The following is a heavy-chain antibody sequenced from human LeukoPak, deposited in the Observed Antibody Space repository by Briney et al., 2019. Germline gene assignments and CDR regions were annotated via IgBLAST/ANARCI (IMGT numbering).Heavy chain of an antibody. D-gene: IGHD2/OR15-2a*01. V-gene: IGHV3-23*01. CDR1: GFTFTNYA. CDR2: ISGRGGST. J-gene: IGHJ4*02. CDR3: AKDHDNSYFYYFDH. Sequence: GGSLRLSCATSGFTFTNYAMTWVRQAPGKGLEWVSGISGRGGSTFYADSVKGRFTVSRDNSKNTLYLQMNSLRAEDTAIYFCAKDHDNSYFYYFDHWGQGTLVTVSS.